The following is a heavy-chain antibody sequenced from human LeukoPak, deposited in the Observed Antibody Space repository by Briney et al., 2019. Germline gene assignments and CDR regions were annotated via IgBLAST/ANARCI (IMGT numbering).Heavy chain of an antibody. D-gene: IGHD6-13*01. CDR3: ARDLGAAAGNP. V-gene: IGHV3-33*01. CDR1: GFTFSSYG. J-gene: IGHJ5*02. CDR2: IWYDGSNK. Sequence: PGGSLRPSCAASGFTFSSYGMHWVRQAPGKGLEWVAVIWYDGSNKYYADSVKGRFTISRDNSKNTLYLQMNSLRAEDTAVYYCARDLGAAAGNPWGQGTLVTVSS.